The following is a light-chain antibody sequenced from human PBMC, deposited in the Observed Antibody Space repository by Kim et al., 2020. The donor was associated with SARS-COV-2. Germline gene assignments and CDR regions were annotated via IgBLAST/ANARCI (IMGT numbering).Light chain of an antibody. CDR3: QTWGTGVWV. CDR1: SGHSRYA. CDR2: LHPDGSH. J-gene: IGLJ3*02. Sequence: QPVLTQSPSASASLGASVKLTCTLSSGHSRYAIAWHQQQPDKGPRYLMKLHPDGSHSKSDGIPDRFSGSSSGAERYLTISSLQSEDEADYYCQTWGTGVWVFGGGTQLTVL. V-gene: IGLV4-69*01.